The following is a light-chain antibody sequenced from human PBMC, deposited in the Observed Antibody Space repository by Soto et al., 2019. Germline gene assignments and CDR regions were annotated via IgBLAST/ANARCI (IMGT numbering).Light chain of an antibody. J-gene: IGKJ5*01. CDR1: QVISTS. Sequence: DVEMTVSRNSLHGGGGRIIYITCRASQVISTSLAWYQVKPGKAPKLLIYAASTLESGVPSRFSVTVSGTEFGLRISCLQPEDGAPYYCEDPLLSPISFSEGTRLEI. CDR3: EDPLLSPIS. V-gene: IGKV1-9*01. CDR2: AAS.